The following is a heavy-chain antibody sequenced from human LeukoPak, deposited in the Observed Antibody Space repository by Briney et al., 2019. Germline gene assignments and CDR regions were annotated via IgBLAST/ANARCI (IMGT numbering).Heavy chain of an antibody. CDR3: ARDPASGGFDS. CDR1: GFSFSSYW. D-gene: IGHD2-15*01. J-gene: IGHJ4*02. V-gene: IGHV3-7*01. CDR2: INQDGSEK. Sequence: GGSLRLSCAASGFSFSSYWMSWVRQAPGKGLEWVANINQDGSEKFYVDSVKGRFTISRDNAKNSVCLQMNSLRDEDTAVYYCARDPASGGFDSWGQGILVTVSS.